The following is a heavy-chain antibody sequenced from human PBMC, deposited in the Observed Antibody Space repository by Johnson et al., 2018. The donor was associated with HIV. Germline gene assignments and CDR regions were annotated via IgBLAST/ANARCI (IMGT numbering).Heavy chain of an antibody. Sequence: VQLVESGGGLVKPGGSLRLSCAASGFSFTKTWMSWVRQAPGKGLEWVGRFKSNSDGGTTDYAAPVKGRFTISRDDSKNTLYVQMKSLKTEDTAVYYCTTDHYFLDALDIWGQGTMVTVSS. J-gene: IGHJ3*02. V-gene: IGHV3-15*01. CDR2: FKSNSDGGTT. D-gene: IGHD2/OR15-2a*01. CDR3: TTDHYFLDALDI. CDR1: GFSFTKTW.